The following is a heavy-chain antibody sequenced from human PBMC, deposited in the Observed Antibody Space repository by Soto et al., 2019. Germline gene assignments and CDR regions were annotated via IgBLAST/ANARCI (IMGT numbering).Heavy chain of an antibody. J-gene: IGHJ3*02. D-gene: IGHD3-22*01. CDR1: GGTFSSYA. CDR2: IIPIFGTA. Sequence: ASVKVSCKASGGTFSSYAISWVRQAPGQGLEWMGGIIPIFGTANYAQKFQGRVTITADKSTSTAYMELSSLRSEDTAVYYCAREYYYDSSGYPPLDALDIWGQGTMVTVSS. V-gene: IGHV1-69*06. CDR3: AREYYYDSSGYPPLDALDI.